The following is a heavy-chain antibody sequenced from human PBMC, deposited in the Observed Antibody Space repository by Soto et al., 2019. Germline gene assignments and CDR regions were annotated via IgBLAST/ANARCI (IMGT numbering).Heavy chain of an antibody. Sequence: PGGSLRLSCAASGFSVKRYWMHWVRQAPGKGLVWLSRFGGDENYTDYADSVRGRFTISRDIAKNTIYLQMNSLRAEDTAVYYCGKGKELGVVRYGLDAWGQGTTVTVSS. CDR2: FGGDENYT. CDR3: GKGKELGVVRYGLDA. J-gene: IGHJ6*02. CDR1: GFSVKRYW. V-gene: IGHV3-74*01. D-gene: IGHD3-3*01.